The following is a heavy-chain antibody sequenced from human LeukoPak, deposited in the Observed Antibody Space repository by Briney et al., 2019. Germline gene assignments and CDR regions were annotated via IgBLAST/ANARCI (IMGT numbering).Heavy chain of an antibody. D-gene: IGHD3-16*02. J-gene: IGHJ4*02. V-gene: IGHV1-2*02. CDR1: GYTFTGYY. Sequence: ASVKVSCKASGYTFTGYYMHWVRQAPGHGLEWMGWINPNSGGTNYAQKFQGRVTMTRDTSISTAYMELSRLRSDDTAVYYCARSTMGFGGVIAARAGLDYWGQGTLVTVSS. CDR2: INPNSGGT. CDR3: ARSTMGFGGVIAARAGLDY.